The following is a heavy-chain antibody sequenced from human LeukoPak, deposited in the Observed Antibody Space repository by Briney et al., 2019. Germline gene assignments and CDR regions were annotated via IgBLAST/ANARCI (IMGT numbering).Heavy chain of an antibody. CDR1: GFTFSRYQ. CDR2: VEQDGDKK. CDR3: VRDWGDIEAAGDY. Sequence: PGGSLRLSCAASGFTFSRYQMTWGRQAPGEGLEWVAKVEQDGDKKYYVDSVEGRFTISRDNAKNSLYLEMNSLRVEDTAVYFCVRDWGDIEAAGDYWGQGTLVTVSS. J-gene: IGHJ4*02. V-gene: IGHV3-7*01. D-gene: IGHD6-13*01.